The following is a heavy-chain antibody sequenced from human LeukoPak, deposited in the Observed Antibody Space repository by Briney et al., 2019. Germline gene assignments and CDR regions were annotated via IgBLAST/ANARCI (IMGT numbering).Heavy chain of an antibody. D-gene: IGHD3-10*01. CDR1: GYTLTGYF. Sequence: ASVKVPCKSSGYTLTGYFMHWVRPAPGQGLEWMGWFKPSNGDTNYAQKFQGRVTMTRDTSINTAYMELSRLTSDDTAVYYCAGDRPPHISGTYGHLDYWGQGTLVTVSS. J-gene: IGHJ4*02. CDR3: AGDRPPHISGTYGHLDY. CDR2: FKPSNGDT. V-gene: IGHV1-2*02.